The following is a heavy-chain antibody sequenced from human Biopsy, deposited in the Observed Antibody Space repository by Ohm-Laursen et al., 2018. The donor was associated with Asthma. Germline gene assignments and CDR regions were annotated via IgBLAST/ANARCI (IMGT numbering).Heavy chain of an antibody. V-gene: IGHV1-69*13. CDR1: GGTFSHFA. Sequence: ASVKLSSKAPGGTFSHFAISWVRQAPGQGLEWLGGIMTVFGTTNYAPKFQGRVTITADESTSTDYMEVTSLRSEDTAIYYCARCQVGYSSGWSLLLKKIYYSGMDVWGQGTAVTVSS. J-gene: IGHJ6*02. CDR2: IMTVFGTT. D-gene: IGHD6-19*01. CDR3: ARCQVGYSSGWSLLLKKIYYSGMDV.